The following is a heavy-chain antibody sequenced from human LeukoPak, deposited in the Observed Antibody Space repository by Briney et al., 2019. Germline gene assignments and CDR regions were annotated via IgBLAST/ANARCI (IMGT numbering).Heavy chain of an antibody. CDR3: ARDTFRGDLDY. J-gene: IGHJ4*02. D-gene: IGHD2/OR15-2a*01. Sequence: GGSLRPSCEASEFIFSNYWMSWVRQAPGRGLEWVANIKEDGGDKYYVDSVKGRLTISRDNAKRSLYLQMSSLRAEDTAVYYCARDTFRGDLDYWGQGTLVTVSS. CDR1: EFIFSNYW. V-gene: IGHV3-7*01. CDR2: IKEDGGDK.